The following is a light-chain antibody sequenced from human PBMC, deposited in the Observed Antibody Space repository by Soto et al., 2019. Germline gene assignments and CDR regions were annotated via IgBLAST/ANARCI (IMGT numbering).Light chain of an antibody. J-gene: IGKJ1*01. CDR2: KAS. V-gene: IGKV1-5*03. CDR3: QQYNRYPCT. CDR1: QSISSW. Sequence: DIQMTQSPSTLSASVGDRVTITCRASQSISSWLAWYQQKPGKAPKLLIYKASTLESGVPSNFSGSGSGTEFTLTINSLQPEDFATYYCQQYNRYPCTFGQGTKVDVK.